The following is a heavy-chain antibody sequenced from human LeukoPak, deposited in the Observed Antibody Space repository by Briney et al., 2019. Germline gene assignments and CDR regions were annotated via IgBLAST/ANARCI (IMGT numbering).Heavy chain of an antibody. D-gene: IGHD4/OR15-4a*01. V-gene: IGHV3-7*01. CDR2: IKQDGSEK. J-gene: IGHJ3*02. CDR3: ARSYGGYDAFDI. Sequence: GGSLRLSCTASGFTFSSYWMSWVRQAPGKGLEWVANIKQDGSEKYYVDSVKGRFTISRDNAKNSLYLQMNGLRAEDTAVYYCARSYGGYDAFDIWGQGTMVTVSS. CDR1: GFTFSSYW.